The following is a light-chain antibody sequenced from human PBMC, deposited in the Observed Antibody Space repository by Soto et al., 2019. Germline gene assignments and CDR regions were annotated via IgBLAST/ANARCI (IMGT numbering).Light chain of an antibody. J-gene: IGLJ1*01. CDR1: SSNIGSNS. Sequence: QPALTQPPSVSAAPGQKVTISCSGSSSNIGSNSVSWYQQLPGTAPKLLIYDNNKRPSGIPDRFSGSKSGTSATLGITGLQTGDEADYYCGTWDSSLSVIYVFGTGTKVTVL. CDR3: GTWDSSLSVIYV. V-gene: IGLV1-51*01. CDR2: DNN.